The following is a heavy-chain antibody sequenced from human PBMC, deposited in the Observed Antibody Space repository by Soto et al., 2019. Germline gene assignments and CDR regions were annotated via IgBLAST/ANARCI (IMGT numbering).Heavy chain of an antibody. CDR3: VREGRGSFDF. CDR1: GFIFTNYA. V-gene: IGHV3-23*01. Sequence: PGGSLRLSXAASGFIFTNYAMNWVRQAPGKGLEWVSVIGGRGNSAYYADSVQGRFTISRDNSKNTLSLQMSSLTADDTAIYYCVREGRGSFDFWGRGTMVTVS. D-gene: IGHD5-12*01. J-gene: IGHJ3*01. CDR2: IGGRGNSA.